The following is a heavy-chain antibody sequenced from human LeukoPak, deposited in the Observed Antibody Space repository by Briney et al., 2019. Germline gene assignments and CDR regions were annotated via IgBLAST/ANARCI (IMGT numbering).Heavy chain of an antibody. CDR2: INHSGST. Sequence: PSETLSLTCAVYGGSFSGYYWSWIRQPPGKGLEWIGEINHSGSTNYNPSLKSRVTISVDTSKNQFSLKLSSVTAADTAVYYCARGAGIGDYWGQGTLVTVSS. CDR3: ARGAGIGDY. J-gene: IGHJ4*02. V-gene: IGHV4-34*01. CDR1: GGSFSGYY.